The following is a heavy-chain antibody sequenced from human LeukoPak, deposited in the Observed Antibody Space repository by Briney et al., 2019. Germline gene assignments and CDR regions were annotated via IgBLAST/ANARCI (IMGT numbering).Heavy chain of an antibody. Sequence: PGGSLRLSCANYGFAFSDFYMIWVRQAPGKGLEWLSYITSSGSIEKYADSVKGRFTISRDNAKNLLYLQMNNLRPDDTAIYYCAELGITMIGGVWGKGTTVTISS. CDR3: AELGITMIGGV. D-gene: IGHD3-10*02. CDR1: GFAFSDFY. CDR2: ITSSGSIE. J-gene: IGHJ6*04. V-gene: IGHV3-11*01.